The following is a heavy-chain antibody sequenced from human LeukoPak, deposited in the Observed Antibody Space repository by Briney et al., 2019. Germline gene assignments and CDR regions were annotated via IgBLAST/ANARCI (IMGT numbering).Heavy chain of an antibody. CDR2: ISYDGSNK. J-gene: IGHJ4*02. V-gene: IGHV3-30*18. Sequence: GRSLRLSCAASGFTFSSYGMHWVRQAPGKGLEWVAVISYDGSNKYYADSVKGRFTISRDNSKNTLYLQMNSLRTEDTAVYYCAKDGGGRSYYFDYWGQGTLGTVSS. D-gene: IGHD3-16*01. CDR1: GFTFSSYG. CDR3: AKDGGGRSYYFDY.